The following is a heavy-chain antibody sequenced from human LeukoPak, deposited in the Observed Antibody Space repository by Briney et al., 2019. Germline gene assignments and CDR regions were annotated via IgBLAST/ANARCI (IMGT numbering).Heavy chain of an antibody. D-gene: IGHD2-8*01. CDR3: AKVALMGLARY. V-gene: IGHV3-21*04. CDR2: ITGSSSNI. J-gene: IGHJ4*02. CDR1: GFTFSTYS. Sequence: KPGGSLRLSCAASGFTFSTYSMNWVRQAPGKGLEWVSSITGSSSNIYYADSVKGRFTISRDNAKNTLYLQMNSLRAEDTAVYYCAKVALMGLARYWGQGTLVTVSS.